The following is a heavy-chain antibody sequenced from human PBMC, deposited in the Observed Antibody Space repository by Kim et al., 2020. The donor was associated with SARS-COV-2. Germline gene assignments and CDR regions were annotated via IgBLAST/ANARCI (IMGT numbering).Heavy chain of an antibody. Sequence: GGSLRLSCAASGFTFSSYSMNWVRQAPGKGLEWVSSISSSSSYIYYADSVKGRFTISRDNAKNSLYLQMNSLRAEDTAVYYCARGNRGSYYFDYWGQGTLVTVSS. CDR2: ISSSSSYI. CDR3: ARGNRGSYYFDY. V-gene: IGHV3-21*01. J-gene: IGHJ4*02. D-gene: IGHD1-26*01. CDR1: GFTFSSYS.